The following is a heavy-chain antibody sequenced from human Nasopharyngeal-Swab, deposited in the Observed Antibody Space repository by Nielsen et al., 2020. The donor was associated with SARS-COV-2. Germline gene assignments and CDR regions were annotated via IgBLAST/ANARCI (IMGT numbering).Heavy chain of an antibody. D-gene: IGHD3-22*01. V-gene: IGHV1-18*01. CDR1: GYTFTSYG. CDR2: ISAYNGNT. J-gene: IGHJ3*02. CDR3: ARDGFEWEYYDSSGRHHAFDI. Sequence: ASVKVSCKASGYTFTSYGISWVRQAPGQGLEWMGWISAYNGNTNYAQKLQGRVTMTTDTSTSTAYMELRSLRSDDTAVYYCARDGFEWEYYDSSGRHHAFDIWGKGTMVTVSS.